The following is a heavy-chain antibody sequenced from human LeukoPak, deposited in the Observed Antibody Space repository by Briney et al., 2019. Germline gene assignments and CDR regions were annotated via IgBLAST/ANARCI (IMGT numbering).Heavy chain of an antibody. CDR3: ARSNRRYCSSTSCFYYFDY. V-gene: IGHV1-46*01. CDR2: INPSGGST. D-gene: IGHD2-2*01. CDR1: GYTFTSYY. J-gene: IGHJ4*02. Sequence: GASVKVSCKASGYTFTSYYMHWVRQAPGQGLEWMGIINPSGGSTSYAQKFQGRVTMTRDTSTSTAYMELRSLRSDDTAVYYCARSNRRYCSSTSCFYYFDYWGQGTLVTVSS.